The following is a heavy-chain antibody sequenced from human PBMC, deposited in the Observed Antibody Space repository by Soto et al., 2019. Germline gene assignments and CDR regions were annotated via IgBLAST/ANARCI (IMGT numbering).Heavy chain of an antibody. CDR2: ISDSGGNT. CDR3: ATRRDASYYYYGMDV. V-gene: IGHV3-23*01. D-gene: IGHD2-2*01. CDR1: GFTFSTYA. J-gene: IGHJ6*02. Sequence: EVQLLESGGGLVQPGGSLRLSCAASGFTFSTYAMSWVRQAPGKGLEWVSGISDSGGNTYYADAVKGRFTISRDNSXNTLFLQMNSLRAEDTAVYYCATRRDASYYYYGMDVWGQGTTVIVSS.